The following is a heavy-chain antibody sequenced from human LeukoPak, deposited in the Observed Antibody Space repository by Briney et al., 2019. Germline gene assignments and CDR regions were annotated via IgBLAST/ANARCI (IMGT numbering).Heavy chain of an antibody. CDR1: GGTFSSYA. V-gene: IGHV1-69*05. Sequence: SVKVSCKASGGTFSSYAISWVRQAPGQGLEWMGGIIPIFGTADYAQKFQGRVTTTTDESTSTAYMELSSLRSEDTAVYYCARDHERDHDYYYYMDVWGKGTTDTVSS. CDR2: IIPIFGTA. J-gene: IGHJ6*03. CDR3: ARDHERDHDYYYYMDV.